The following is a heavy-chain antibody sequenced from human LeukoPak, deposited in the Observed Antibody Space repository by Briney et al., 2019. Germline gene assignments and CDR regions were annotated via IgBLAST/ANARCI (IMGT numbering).Heavy chain of an antibody. CDR1: GYTFTSYG. D-gene: IGHD6-19*01. CDR3: ARVSARLALDLYYYYYGMDV. J-gene: IGHJ6*02. Sequence: ASVKVSCKTSGYTFTSYGISWVRQAPGQGLEWMGWISAYNGNTNYAQKLQGRVTMTTDTSTSTAYMELRSLRSDDTAVYYCARVSARLALDLYYYYYGMDVWGQGTTLSVSS. CDR2: ISAYNGNT. V-gene: IGHV1-18*01.